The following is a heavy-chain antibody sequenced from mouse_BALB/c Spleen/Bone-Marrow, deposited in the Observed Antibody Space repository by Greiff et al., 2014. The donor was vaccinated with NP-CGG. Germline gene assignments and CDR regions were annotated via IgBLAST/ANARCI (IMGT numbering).Heavy chain of an antibody. Sequence: EVKLQESGAELVKPGASVKLSCSASGFNIKDTYMHWVKQRPEQGLEWIGRIDPANGNTKYDPKFQDKATITADTSSNTVDLQLSNLTFEDTAVYYCARQEFAIYWYFDVWGAGTTITVSS. J-gene: IGHJ1*01. CDR3: ARQEFAIYWYFDV. CDR1: GFNIKDTY. D-gene: IGHD1-3*01. V-gene: IGHV14-3*02. CDR2: IDPANGNT.